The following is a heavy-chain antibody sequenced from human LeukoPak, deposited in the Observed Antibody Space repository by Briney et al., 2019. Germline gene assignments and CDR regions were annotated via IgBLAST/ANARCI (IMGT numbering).Heavy chain of an antibody. CDR1: GYTFTGYY. CDR2: INPNSGGT. D-gene: IGHD6-6*01. J-gene: IGHJ3*02. V-gene: IGHV1-2*02. CDR3: ARDRPPRAFDI. Sequence: GASVKVSCKASGYTFTGYYMHWVRQAPGQGLEWMGWINPNSGGTNYAQKFQGRVTMTRDTSISTAYMELTRLRPDDTAVYYCARDRPPRAFDIWGQGTMVTVSS.